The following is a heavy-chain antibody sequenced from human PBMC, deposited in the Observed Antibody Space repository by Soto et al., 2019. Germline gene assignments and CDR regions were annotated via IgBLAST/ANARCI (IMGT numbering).Heavy chain of an antibody. CDR1: GFTFSDHW. J-gene: IGHJ4*02. Sequence: EVQLAESGGVLVQPGGSLRLSCVASGFTFSDHWMHWVRQAPGKGLVWVSRINSGGSRTNYADSVKGRFTISRDNAKNILYLEMNSLSVEDTAVYYCARENCSGDTCFFGGTHWGRGTLVTVSS. CDR3: ARENCSGDTCFFGGTH. V-gene: IGHV3-74*01. D-gene: IGHD2-21*02. CDR2: INSGGSRT.